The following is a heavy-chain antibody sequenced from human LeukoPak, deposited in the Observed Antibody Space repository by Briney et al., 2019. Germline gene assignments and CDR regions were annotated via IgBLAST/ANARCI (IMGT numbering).Heavy chain of an antibody. CDR1: GFTFDDYA. CDR2: ISWNSGSI. D-gene: IGHD6-6*01. J-gene: IGHJ3*02. CDR3: TYSSSSGFNAFDI. V-gene: IGHV3-9*01. Sequence: PGRSLRLSCAASGFTFDDYAMHWVRQAPGKGLEWVSGISWNSGSIGYADSVKGRFTISRDNAKNSLYLQMNSLRAEDTAVYYCTYSSSSGFNAFDIWGQGTMVTVSS.